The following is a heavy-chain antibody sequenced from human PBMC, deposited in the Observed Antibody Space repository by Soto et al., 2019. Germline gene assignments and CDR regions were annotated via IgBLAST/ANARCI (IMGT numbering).Heavy chain of an antibody. CDR3: ARDLYGWPFDY. CDR2: INHSGST. V-gene: IGHV4-34*01. D-gene: IGHD3-16*01. Sequence: WGAGLLKPSETLSLTCAVYGGSFSGYXXSWIRQPPXQGLEWIGEINHSGSTNYNPSLRIRVTISVDTSKNQFSLKLTSVTAADTAVYYCARDLYGWPFDYWCQGTLVTVSS. J-gene: IGHJ4*02. CDR1: GGSFSGYX.